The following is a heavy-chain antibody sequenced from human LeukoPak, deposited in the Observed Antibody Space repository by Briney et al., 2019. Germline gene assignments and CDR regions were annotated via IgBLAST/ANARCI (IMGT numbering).Heavy chain of an antibody. CDR2: INHDGSET. CDR3: ARAGGPHTVDF. CDR1: GFSLNRDW. D-gene: IGHD2-8*02. Sequence: GGSLGLACAATGFSLNRDWMRWVRQAPGKGLEWVANINHDGSETYYVDSVMGRVTISRDNAKNTLFLQMNSLRAEDTGAFYCARAGGPHTVDFWGHGTTVTVS. J-gene: IGHJ6*02. V-gene: IGHV3-7*02.